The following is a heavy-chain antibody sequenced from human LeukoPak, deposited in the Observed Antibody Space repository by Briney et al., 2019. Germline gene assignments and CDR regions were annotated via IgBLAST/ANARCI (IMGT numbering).Heavy chain of an antibody. Sequence: APVKVSCKASGYTFTSYDINWVRQATGQGLEWIGWMNPNSGNTGYAQKFQGRVTMTRNTSISTAYMELSSLRSEDTAVYYCARAAYDILSGYYNGINWFDPWGQGTLVTVSS. CDR3: ARAAYDILSGYYNGINWFDP. J-gene: IGHJ5*02. CDR2: MNPNSGNT. V-gene: IGHV1-8*01. CDR1: GYTFTSYD. D-gene: IGHD3-9*01.